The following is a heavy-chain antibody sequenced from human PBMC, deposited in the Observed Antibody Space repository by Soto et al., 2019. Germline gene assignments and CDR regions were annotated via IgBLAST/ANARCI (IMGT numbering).Heavy chain of an antibody. J-gene: IGHJ5*02. D-gene: IGHD2-2*02. CDR1: GFTFSSYS. CDR3: ARDPQCTSCYTGVVRDWFDP. CDR2: ISSSSSYI. V-gene: IGHV3-21*01. Sequence: EVQLVESGGGLVKPGGSLRLSCAASGFTFSSYSMNWVRQAPGKGLEWVSSISSSSSYIYYADSVKGRFTISRDNAKNSLYLQMNSLRAEDTAVYYCARDPQCTSCYTGVVRDWFDPWGQGTLVTVSS.